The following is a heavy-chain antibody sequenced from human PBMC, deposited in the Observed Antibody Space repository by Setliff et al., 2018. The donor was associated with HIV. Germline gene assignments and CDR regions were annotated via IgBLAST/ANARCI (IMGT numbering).Heavy chain of an antibody. D-gene: IGHD5-12*01. CDR2: IYYTGFA. CDR3: TREGRGDPALATTRIDY. V-gene: IGHV4-39*02. CDR1: GDSISSGSYF. J-gene: IGHJ4*02. Sequence: SETLSLTCSVSGDSISSGSYFWGWIRQTPGKGLEWIGNIYYTGFANYNPSLKIQVTISLDTSKTHFFLNLASVTDADTAVYFCTREGRGDPALATTRIDYWGQGKLVTVSS.